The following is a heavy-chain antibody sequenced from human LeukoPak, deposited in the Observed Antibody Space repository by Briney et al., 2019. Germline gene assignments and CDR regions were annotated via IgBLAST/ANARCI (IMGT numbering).Heavy chain of an antibody. CDR3: GKTTTGYSSGRYPGWPIDY. Sequence: GGSLRLSCAASGFSFNNFAMYWVRQAPGKGLEWVSGIFGSGGSAHYTDSVQGRFTISRDNSKSTVYLQMTSLRPEDTAVYYCGKTTTGYSSGRYPGWPIDYWGQGTLVTVSS. V-gene: IGHV3-23*01. CDR1: GFSFNNFA. D-gene: IGHD6-19*01. CDR2: IFGSGGSA. J-gene: IGHJ4*02.